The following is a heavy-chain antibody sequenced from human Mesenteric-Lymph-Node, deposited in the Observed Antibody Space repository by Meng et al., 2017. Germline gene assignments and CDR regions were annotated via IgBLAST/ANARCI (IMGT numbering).Heavy chain of an antibody. CDR3: ARASDYETSRHFDY. D-gene: IGHD3-22*01. CDR1: GGSKNNYY. J-gene: IGHJ4*02. CDR2: VYTSGTI. Sequence: GPLRLSCTVSGGSKNNYYWSWIRQPAGKGLEWIGRVYTSGTINYNPSLESRVTMSLDTSKNQFSLKLTSVTAADTAVYYCARASDYETSRHFDYWGQGTLVTVSS. V-gene: IGHV4-4*07.